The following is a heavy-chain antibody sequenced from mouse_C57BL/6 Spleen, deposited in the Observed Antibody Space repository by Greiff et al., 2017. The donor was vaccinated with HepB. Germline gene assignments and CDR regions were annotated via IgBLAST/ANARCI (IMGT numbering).Heavy chain of an antibody. CDR3: ARAGTEDYAMDY. V-gene: IGHV1-7*01. CDR2: INPSSGYT. D-gene: IGHD3-3*01. Sequence: VQLQQSGAELAKPGASVKLSCKASGYTFTSYWMHWVKQRPGKGLEWIGYINPSSGYTKYNQKFKDKATLTADKSSRTAYMQLSSLTYEDSAVYYCARAGTEDYAMDYWGQGTSVTVSS. CDR1: GYTFTSYW. J-gene: IGHJ4*01.